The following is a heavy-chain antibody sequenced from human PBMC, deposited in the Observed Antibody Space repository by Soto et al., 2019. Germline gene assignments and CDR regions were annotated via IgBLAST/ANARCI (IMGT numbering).Heavy chain of an antibody. CDR3: ARDVGHMSYYDSSGYHY. CDR2: IIPLLDIS. CDR1: GGTFSNYT. J-gene: IGHJ4*02. V-gene: IGHV1-69*02. D-gene: IGHD3-22*01. Sequence: QVQLVQSGAEVKKPGSSVTVSCKASGGTFSNYTITWVRQAPGQGLEWMGRIIPLLDISNYAQKFRGRLTMTADKSTVTAYMELSGLNSEDTAIYFCARDVGHMSYYDSSGYHYWGQGTVVTVSS.